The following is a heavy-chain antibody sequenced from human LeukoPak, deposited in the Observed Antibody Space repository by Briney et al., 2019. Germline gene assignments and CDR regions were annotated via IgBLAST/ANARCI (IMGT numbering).Heavy chain of an antibody. CDR3: AKPSGRGHYYYYYGMDA. CDR1: GFTFGSYA. Sequence: GGSLRLSCAASGFTFGSYAMSWVRQAPGKGLEWVSAISGSGGSTYYADSVKGRFTISRDNSKNTLYLQMNSLRAEDTAVYYCAKPSGRGHYYYYYGMDAWGKGTTVTVSS. J-gene: IGHJ6*04. CDR2: ISGSGGST. V-gene: IGHV3-23*01.